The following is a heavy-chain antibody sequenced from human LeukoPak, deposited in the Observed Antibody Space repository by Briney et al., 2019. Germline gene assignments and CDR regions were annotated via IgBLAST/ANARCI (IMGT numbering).Heavy chain of an antibody. CDR2: INHSGST. CDR1: GGSFSGYY. Sequence: SETLSLTCAVYGGSFSGYYWSWIRQPPGKGLEWIGEINHSGSTYYNPSLKSRVTISVDTSKNQFSLKLSSVTAADTAVYYCARSPVVVAARWFDPWGQGTLVTVSS. CDR3: ARSPVVVAARWFDP. J-gene: IGHJ5*02. V-gene: IGHV4-34*01. D-gene: IGHD2-15*01.